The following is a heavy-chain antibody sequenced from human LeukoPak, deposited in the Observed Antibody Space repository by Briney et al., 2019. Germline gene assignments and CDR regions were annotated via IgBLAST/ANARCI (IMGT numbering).Heavy chain of an antibody. CDR3: AKVSGGGLYYDGMDV. J-gene: IGHJ6*02. CDR2: ISGGGGTT. D-gene: IGHD1-14*01. CDR1: GFTFNNYA. V-gene: IGHV3-23*01. Sequence: GGSLRLSCAASGFTFNNYAMNWVRQAPGKGLEWVSVISGGGGTTYYADSVKGRLTISRDSSKNTLYLQMNSLRAEDTAVYYCAKVSGGGLYYDGMDVWGQGTTVTVSS.